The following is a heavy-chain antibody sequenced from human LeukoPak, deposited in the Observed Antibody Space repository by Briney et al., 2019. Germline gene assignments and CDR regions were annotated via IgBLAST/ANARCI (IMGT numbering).Heavy chain of an antibody. CDR2: IAPSDSYT. D-gene: IGHD2-15*01. J-gene: IGHJ4*02. Sequence: GESLKISCKGSGYRFTNYWIGWVRQMPGKGLEWMGRIAPSDSYTNYRPSFQGHVTISADKSISTAYLQWSSLKASDTAMYYCARHRDCSSGACYPDYWGQGTLVTVSS. CDR1: GYRFTNYW. CDR3: ARHRDCSSGACYPDY. V-gene: IGHV5-10-1*01.